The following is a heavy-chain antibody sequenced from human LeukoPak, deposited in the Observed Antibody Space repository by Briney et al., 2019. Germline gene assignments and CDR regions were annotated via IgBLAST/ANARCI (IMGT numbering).Heavy chain of an antibody. D-gene: IGHD6-19*01. V-gene: IGHV1-3*01. J-gene: IGHJ6*02. CDR2: INAGNGNT. CDR1: GYTFTSYA. CDR3: ARDRIAVAGPSYGMDV. Sequence: ASVTVSCKASGYTFTSYAMHWVRQAPGQRLEWMGWINAGNGNTKYSQKFQGRVTITRDTSASTAYMELSSLRSEDTAVYYCARDRIAVAGPSYGMDVWGQGTTVTVSS.